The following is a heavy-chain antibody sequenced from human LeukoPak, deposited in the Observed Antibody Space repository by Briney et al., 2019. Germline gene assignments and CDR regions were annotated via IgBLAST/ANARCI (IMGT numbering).Heavy chain of an antibody. D-gene: IGHD3/OR15-3a*01. CDR1: GFTFSGYW. J-gene: IGHJ4*02. Sequence: GGSLRLSCAASGFTFSGYWMHGVRRAPGKGLVWVSRINSDGSSTSYADSVKGRFTISRDNAKNTLYLQMNSLRAEDTAVYYCARGTGNYYGYWGQGTLVTVSS. CDR3: ARGTGNYYGY. CDR2: INSDGSST. V-gene: IGHV3-74*01.